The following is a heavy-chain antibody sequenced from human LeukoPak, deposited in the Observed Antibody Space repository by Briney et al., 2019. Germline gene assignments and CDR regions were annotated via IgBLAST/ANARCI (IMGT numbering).Heavy chain of an antibody. CDR2: ISYDGSNK. V-gene: IGHV3-30*03. J-gene: IGHJ4*02. D-gene: IGHD6-19*01. Sequence: GGSLRLSCAASGFTFSSYGMHWVRQAPGKGLEWVAVISYDGSNKYYADSVKGRFTISRDNAKKLLYLQMNSLRAEDTALYYCARDMSFSTSDWYGELDNWGQGTLVTVSS. CDR1: GFTFSSYG. CDR3: ARDMSFSTSDWYGELDN.